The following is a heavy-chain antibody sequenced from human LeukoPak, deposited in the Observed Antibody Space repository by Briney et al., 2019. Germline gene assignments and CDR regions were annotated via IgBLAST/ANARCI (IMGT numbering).Heavy chain of an antibody. J-gene: IGHJ6*04. Sequence: PGGSLRLSCAASGFTLSSYEMNWVRQAPGKGLEWVSYISSSGSTIYYADSVKGRFTISRDNAKNSLYLQMNSLRAEDTAVYYCARPIIYYYYGMDVWGKGTTVTVSS. CDR1: GFTLSSYE. CDR2: ISSSGSTI. CDR3: ARPIIYYYYGMDV. V-gene: IGHV3-48*03.